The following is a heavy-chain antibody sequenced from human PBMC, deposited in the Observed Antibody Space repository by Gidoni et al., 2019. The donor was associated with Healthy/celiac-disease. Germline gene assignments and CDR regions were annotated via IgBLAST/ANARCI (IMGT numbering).Heavy chain of an antibody. D-gene: IGHD6-19*01. CDR2: ISGSGGST. CDR1: GCTFSSYA. CDR3: ANGKYAVAGAFDY. Sequence: EVQLLESGGGLVQPGGSLRLSCAASGCTFSSYAMSGVRQAPGKGLEWVSAISGSGGSTYYADSVKGRFTISRDNSKNTLYLQMNSLRAEDTAVYYCANGKYAVAGAFDYWGQGTLVTVS. J-gene: IGHJ4*02. V-gene: IGHV3-23*01.